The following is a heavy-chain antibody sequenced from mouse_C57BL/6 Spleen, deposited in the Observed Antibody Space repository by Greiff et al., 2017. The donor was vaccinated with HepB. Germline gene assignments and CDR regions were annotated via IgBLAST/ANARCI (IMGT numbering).Heavy chain of an antibody. Sequence: QVQLKQPGAELVKPGASVKLSCKASGYTFTSYWMQWVKQRPGQGLEWIGEIDPSDSYTNYNQKFKGKATLTVDTSSSTAYMQLSSLTSEDSAVYYCARRHYGDYWGQGTSVTVSS. J-gene: IGHJ4*01. V-gene: IGHV1-50*01. CDR3: ARRHYGDY. D-gene: IGHD1-1*01. CDR2: IDPSDSYT. CDR1: GYTFTSYW.